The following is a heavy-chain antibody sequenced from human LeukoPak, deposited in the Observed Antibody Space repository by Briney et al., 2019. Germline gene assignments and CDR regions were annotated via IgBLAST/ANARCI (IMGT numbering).Heavy chain of an antibody. D-gene: IGHD5-12*01. J-gene: IGHJ6*02. CDR3: ARGHWVATISYYYYGMDV. CDR2: MNPNSGNT. Sequence: ASVKVSCKASGYTFTSYDINWVRQATGQGLEWMGCMNPNSGNTGYAQKFQGRVTMTRNTSISTAYMELSSLRSEDTAVYYCARGHWVATISYYYYGMDVWGQGTTVTVSS. CDR1: GYTFTSYD. V-gene: IGHV1-8*01.